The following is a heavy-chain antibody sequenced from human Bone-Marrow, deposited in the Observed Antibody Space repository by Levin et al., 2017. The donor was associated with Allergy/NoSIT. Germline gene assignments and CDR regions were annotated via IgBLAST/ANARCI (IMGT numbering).Heavy chain of an antibody. D-gene: IGHD2-21*02. CDR1: GFTFSSYA. Sequence: PGESLKISCAASGFTFSSYAINWVRQAPGKGLEWVSSITASGDKTYYADSVKGRFTISRDNSKSTLYLQMESLRAEDTAIYYCAKTRAYCGGDCPPGDYWGQGTLVTVSS. J-gene: IGHJ4*02. CDR2: ITASGDKT. CDR3: AKTRAYCGGDCPPGDY. V-gene: IGHV3-23*01.